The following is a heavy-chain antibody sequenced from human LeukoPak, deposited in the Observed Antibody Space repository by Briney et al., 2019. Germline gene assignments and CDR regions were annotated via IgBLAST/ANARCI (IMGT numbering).Heavy chain of an antibody. CDR2: INHSGST. Sequence: PSEALSLTCAVYGGSFSGYYWSWIRQPPGNGLEWIGEINHSGSTNYNPSLKSRVTISVDTSKNQFSLKLSSVTAADTAVYYCARDPRTYCSGGSCLYYYYGMDVWGQGTTVTVSS. CDR3: ARDPRTYCSGGSCLYYYYGMDV. CDR1: GGSFSGYY. D-gene: IGHD2-15*01. J-gene: IGHJ6*02. V-gene: IGHV4-34*01.